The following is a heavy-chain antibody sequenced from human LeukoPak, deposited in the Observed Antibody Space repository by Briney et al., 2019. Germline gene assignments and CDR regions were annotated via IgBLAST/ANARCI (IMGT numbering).Heavy chain of an antibody. V-gene: IGHV1-2*02. CDR3: ARVGIYSSGWYDFDY. CDR2: INPNSGGT. Sequence: ASVKVSCKASGYTFTGYHMPWVRQAPGQGLEWMGWINPNSGGTNYAQKLQGRVTMTRDTSISTAYMELSRLRSDDTAVYYCARVGIYSSGWYDFDYWGQGTLVTVSS. CDR1: GYTFTGYH. J-gene: IGHJ4*02. D-gene: IGHD6-19*01.